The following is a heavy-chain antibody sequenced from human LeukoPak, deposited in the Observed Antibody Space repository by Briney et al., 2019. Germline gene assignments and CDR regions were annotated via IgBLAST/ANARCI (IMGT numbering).Heavy chain of an antibody. CDR3: ARAPYYYGSGRGGWFDP. V-gene: IGHV4-39*01. J-gene: IGHJ5*02. D-gene: IGHD3-10*01. CDR2: LYDSGST. Sequence: SETLSLTCTVSGGSISSSSYYWDWIRQPPGKGLEWIGNLYDSGSTHYNPSLRSRVTISADTSKNQFSLKLSSVTAADTAVYYCARAPYYYGSGRGGWFDPWGQGTLVTVSS. CDR1: GGSISSSSYY.